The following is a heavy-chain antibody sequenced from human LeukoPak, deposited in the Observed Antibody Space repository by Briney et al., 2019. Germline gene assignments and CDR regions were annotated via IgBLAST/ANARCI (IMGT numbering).Heavy chain of an antibody. J-gene: IGHJ4*02. CDR2: INPNSGGT. Sequence: ALVKVSCKASGYTFTNYGISWVRQAPGQGLEWMGWINPNSGGTNYAQKFQGRVTMTRDTSISTAYMELSRLRSDDTAVYYCARAQVGATPEEYYFDYWGQGTLVTVSS. D-gene: IGHD1-26*01. V-gene: IGHV1-2*02. CDR1: GYTFTNYG. CDR3: ARAQVGATPEEYYFDY.